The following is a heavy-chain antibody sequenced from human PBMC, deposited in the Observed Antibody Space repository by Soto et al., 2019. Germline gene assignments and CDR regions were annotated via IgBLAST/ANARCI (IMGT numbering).Heavy chain of an antibody. V-gene: IGHV4-39*01. Sequence: KASETLSLTCTVSGVSITTTSYYWGWIRQPPGKGLEWIGSVYFSGTTYYNPSLKSRVTSSVDTSKNHFSLRLSSVTAADTAIYYCARHGSYWGQGTLVTVSS. J-gene: IGHJ4*02. CDR3: ARHGSY. CDR2: VYFSGTT. CDR1: GVSITTTSYY.